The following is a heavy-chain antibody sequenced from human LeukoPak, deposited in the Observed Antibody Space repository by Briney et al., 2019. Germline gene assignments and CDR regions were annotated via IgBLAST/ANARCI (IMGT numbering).Heavy chain of an antibody. CDR3: SRGSGWLSVY. Sequence: QAGGSLRLSCTASGFTFGDYLMSWFRQAPGKGLEWIGFISGGTTEYAASVKGRFTISRDDSTSIAYLQMNSLTTEDTAVYYCSRGSGWLSVYWSQGTLVTVSS. CDR1: GFTFGDYL. D-gene: IGHD6-19*01. CDR2: ISGGTT. J-gene: IGHJ4*02. V-gene: IGHV3-49*03.